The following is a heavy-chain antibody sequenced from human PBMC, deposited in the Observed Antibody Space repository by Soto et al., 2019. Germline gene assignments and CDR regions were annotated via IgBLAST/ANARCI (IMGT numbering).Heavy chain of an antibody. V-gene: IGHV3-23*01. Sequence: EVQLLESGGGLVQPGGSLRLSCAASGFTFSSYAMSWVRQAPGKGLEWVSAISGSGGSTYYADSVKGRFTISRDNSKNPLYLQMNSLRAEDTAVYYCAKWADYYGSGSYYNAFAVLDYWGQGTLVTVSS. D-gene: IGHD3-10*01. J-gene: IGHJ4*02. CDR1: GFTFSSYA. CDR3: AKWADYYGSGSYYNAFAVLDY. CDR2: ISGSGGST.